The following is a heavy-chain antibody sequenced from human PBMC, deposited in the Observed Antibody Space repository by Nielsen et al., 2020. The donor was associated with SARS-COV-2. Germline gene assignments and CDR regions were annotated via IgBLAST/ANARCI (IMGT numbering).Heavy chain of an antibody. CDR1: GFTFDDYA. CDR3: AKDTEDTAMVFDY. V-gene: IGHV3-9*01. J-gene: IGHJ4*02. Sequence: SLKISCAASGFTFDDYAMHWVRQAPGKGLEWVSGISWNSGSIGYADSVKGRFTISGDNAKNSLYLQMNSLRAGDTALYYCAKDTEDTAMVFDYWGQGTLVTVSS. D-gene: IGHD5-18*01. CDR2: ISWNSGSI.